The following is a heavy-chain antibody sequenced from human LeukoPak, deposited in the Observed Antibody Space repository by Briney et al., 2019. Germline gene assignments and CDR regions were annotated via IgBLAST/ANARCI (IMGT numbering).Heavy chain of an antibody. Sequence: QPGGSLRLSCAASGFTFSSYWMHWVRQAPGKGLVWVSRISSDGSSTSYVDFVKGRFTISRDNAKNTLYLQMNSLRAEDTAVYYCARATHYYLWGQGTLVTVSS. CDR3: ARATHYYL. CDR1: GFTFSSYW. J-gene: IGHJ5*02. V-gene: IGHV3-74*01. D-gene: IGHD3-10*01. CDR2: ISSDGSST.